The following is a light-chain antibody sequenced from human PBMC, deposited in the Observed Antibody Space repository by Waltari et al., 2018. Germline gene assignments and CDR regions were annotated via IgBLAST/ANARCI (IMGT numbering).Light chain of an antibody. J-gene: IGKJ2*01. Sequence: EIVVTQSPLSLPVTPGEPTSISCRSSHSLLHSNGYNCLVWYLQKPAQSPQLLIHLVTTRASRVPDRFSASGSGTDFTLTLNRVEAEDVGVYYCMQALQTPRTFGQGTKLEIK. CDR3: MQALQTPRT. CDR1: HSLLHSNGYNC. V-gene: IGKV2-28*01. CDR2: LVT.